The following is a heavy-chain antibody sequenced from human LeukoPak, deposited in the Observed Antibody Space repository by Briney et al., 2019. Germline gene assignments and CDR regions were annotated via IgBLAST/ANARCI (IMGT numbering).Heavy chain of an antibody. CDR2: INPNSGGT. J-gene: IGHJ3*02. CDR3: ARGGIYSSSWYGFTDAFDI. CDR1: GYTFTGYY. D-gene: IGHD6-13*01. V-gene: IGHV1-2*04. Sequence: ASVKVSCKASGYTFTGYYMHWVRQAPGQGLEWMGWINPNSGGTNYAQKFQGWVTMTRDTSISTAYMELSRLRSDDTAVYYCARGGIYSSSWYGFTDAFDIWGQGTMVTVSA.